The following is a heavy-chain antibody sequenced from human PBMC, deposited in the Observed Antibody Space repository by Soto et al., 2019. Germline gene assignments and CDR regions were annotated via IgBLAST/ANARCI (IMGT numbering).Heavy chain of an antibody. D-gene: IGHD3-10*01. V-gene: IGHV4-4*02. CDR3: ARLLYYGSGSFDFDY. Sequence: SETLSLTCAVSGGSISSSNWWSWVRQPPGKGLEWIGEIYHSGSTNYNPSLKSRVTISVDKSKNQFSLKLSSVTAADTAVYYCARLLYYGSGSFDFDYWGQGTLVTVSS. CDR1: GGSISSSNW. J-gene: IGHJ4*02. CDR2: IYHSGST.